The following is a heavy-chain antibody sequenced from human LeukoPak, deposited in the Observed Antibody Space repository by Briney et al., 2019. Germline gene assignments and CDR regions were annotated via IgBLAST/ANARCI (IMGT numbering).Heavy chain of an antibody. J-gene: IGHJ2*01. V-gene: IGHV3-33*01. Sequence: PGRSLRLSCAGSGFPFSSYSMQWVRPAQGKVLEWVALTWYDGSNMYYTDSGNGRFAISKDNSKTTLYLQMNSLRAEETAVYYCTTIRGSGWSYWYFDFWGRGTLVTVSS. CDR2: TWYDGSNM. CDR1: GFPFSSYS. CDR3: TTIRGSGWSYWYFDF. D-gene: IGHD6-19*01.